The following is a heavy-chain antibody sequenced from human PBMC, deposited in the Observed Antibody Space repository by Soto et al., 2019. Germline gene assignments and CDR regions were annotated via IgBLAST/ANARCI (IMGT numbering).Heavy chain of an antibody. CDR3: ERRNDILTGYSNGWFDP. CDR2: INHNGGT. CDR1: GGSFSGYY. D-gene: IGHD3-9*01. V-gene: IGHV4-34*01. Sequence: SETLSLTCAVHGGSFSGYYWNWIRQPPGKGLEWIGEINHNGGTNYNPSLRSRLTISVDTSKNQFSLKMSSVTAADTAVFYCERRNDILTGYSNGWFDPWGQGTLVTVSS. J-gene: IGHJ5*02.